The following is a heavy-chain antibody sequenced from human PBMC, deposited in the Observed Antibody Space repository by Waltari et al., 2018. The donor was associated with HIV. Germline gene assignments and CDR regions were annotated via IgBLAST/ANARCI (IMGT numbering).Heavy chain of an antibody. V-gene: IGHV4-39*07. J-gene: IGHJ4*02. CDR3: ARDPLTVQDFDY. CDR1: GGSISSSSYY. D-gene: IGHD4-17*01. Sequence: QLQLQESGPGLVKPSETLSLTCTVSGGSISSSSYYWGWIRQPPGKGLEWIGSIYYSGSTYYNPSLKSRVTISVDTSKNQFSLKLSSVTAADTAVYYCARDPLTVQDFDYWGQGTLVTVSS. CDR2: IYYSGST.